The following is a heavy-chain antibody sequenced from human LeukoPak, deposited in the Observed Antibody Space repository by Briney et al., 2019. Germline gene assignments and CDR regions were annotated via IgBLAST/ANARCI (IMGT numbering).Heavy chain of an antibody. CDR2: VYKDGKM. J-gene: IGHJ4*02. Sequence: GSLRLSCAASGFTVSSTYISWVRQSPGKGLEWVSVVYKDGKMFYIDSVKGRFAISRDTSKNTVYLQMNNLRAEDTAVYYCASRHCSGGDCYFAGADPFDHWGQGTLVTVSS. CDR3: ASRHCSGGDCYFAGADPFDH. D-gene: IGHD2-21*01. V-gene: IGHV3-53*01. CDR1: GFTVSSTY.